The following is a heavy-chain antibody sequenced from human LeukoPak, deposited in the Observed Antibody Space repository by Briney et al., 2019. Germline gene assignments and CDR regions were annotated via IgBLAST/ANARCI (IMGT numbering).Heavy chain of an antibody. V-gene: IGHV4-39*01. CDR1: GGSISSSSYY. J-gene: IGHJ6*02. D-gene: IGHD2-2*01. Sequence: SETLSLTCTVSGGSISSSSYYWGWIRQPPGKGLEWIGSIYYSGSTYYNPSLKSRVTISVDTSKNQFSLKLSSVTAADTAVYYCARQFSVLSVVSYYYYYGMDVWGQGTTVTVSS. CDR2: IYYSGST. CDR3: ARQFSVLSVVSYYYYYGMDV.